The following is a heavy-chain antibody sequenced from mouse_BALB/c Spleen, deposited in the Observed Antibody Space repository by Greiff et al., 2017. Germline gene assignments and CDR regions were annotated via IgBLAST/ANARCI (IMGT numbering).Heavy chain of an antibody. D-gene: IGHD2-4*01. V-gene: IGHV3-6*02. Sequence: EVQLQESGPGLVKPSQSLSLTCSVTGYSITSGYYWNWIRQFPGNKLEWMGYISYDGSNNYNPSLKNRISITRDTSKNQFFLKLNSVTTEDTATYYCARAYYDYIYYYAMDYWGQGTSVTVSS. J-gene: IGHJ4*01. CDR3: ARAYYDYIYYYAMDY. CDR1: GYSITSGYY. CDR2: ISYDGSN.